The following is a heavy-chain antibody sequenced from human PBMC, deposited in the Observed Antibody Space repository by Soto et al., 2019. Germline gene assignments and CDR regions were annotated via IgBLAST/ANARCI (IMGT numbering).Heavy chain of an antibody. CDR1: GGTFSSYT. V-gene: IGHV1-69*02. J-gene: IGHJ3*02. CDR3: ASVGVSTGGAFDI. CDR2: IIPILGIA. Sequence: GASVKVSCKASGGTFSSYTISWVRQAPGQGLEWMGRIIPILGIANYAQKFQGRVTITADKSTSTAYMELSSLRSEDTAVYYCASVGVSTGGAFDIWGRGTMVTVSS. D-gene: IGHD3-16*01.